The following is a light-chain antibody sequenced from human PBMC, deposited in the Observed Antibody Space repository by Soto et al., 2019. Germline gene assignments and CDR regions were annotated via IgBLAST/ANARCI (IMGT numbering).Light chain of an antibody. CDR1: QSVSSY. Sequence: EIELTQSPATLSLSPGERATLSCRPSQSVSSYLAWYQQKPGQAPRLLIYDASNRATGIPARFSGSGSGTDFTLTISSLEPEDFAVYYCQQRSNWPLTFGGGTKVDIK. CDR2: DAS. V-gene: IGKV3-11*01. J-gene: IGKJ4*01. CDR3: QQRSNWPLT.